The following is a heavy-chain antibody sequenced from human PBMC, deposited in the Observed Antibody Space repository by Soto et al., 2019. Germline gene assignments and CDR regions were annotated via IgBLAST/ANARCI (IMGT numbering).Heavy chain of an antibody. V-gene: IGHV5-51*01. CDR3: AKLSMVDSFDL. J-gene: IGHJ3*01. CDR1: GYIFATYW. D-gene: IGHD2-8*01. CDR2: IYPGDSDT. Sequence: GESLKISCQASGYIFATYWIGWVRQEPGKGLEWMGLIYPGDSDTNYNPSFQGRVTISADMSINTAYLQWNSLKASDTAIYFCAKLSMVDSFDLWGQGTMVTVSS.